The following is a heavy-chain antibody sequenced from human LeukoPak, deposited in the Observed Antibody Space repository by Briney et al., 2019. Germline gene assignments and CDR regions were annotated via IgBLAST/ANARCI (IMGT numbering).Heavy chain of an antibody. CDR3: AKHGSAGGNILDYYGMDV. CDR1: GFTFCSYG. V-gene: IGHV3-30*18. Sequence: GRSLRLSCAASGFTFCSYGMHWVRQAPGKGLEWVAVISYDGSNKYYADSVKGRFTISRDNSKNTLYLQMNSLRAEDTAVYYCAKHGSAGGNILDYYGMDVWGQGTTVTVSS. D-gene: IGHD4-23*01. CDR2: ISYDGSNK. J-gene: IGHJ6*02.